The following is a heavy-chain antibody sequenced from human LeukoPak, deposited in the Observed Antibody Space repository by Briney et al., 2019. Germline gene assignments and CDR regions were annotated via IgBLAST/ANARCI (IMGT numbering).Heavy chain of an antibody. Sequence: GGSLRLSCAASGFTFSSYSMNWVRQAPGKGLEWVSSITRSNYIYYADSVKGRFTISRDNAKNSLYLQMNSLRAEDTAVYYCARESAAGTFWGQGTMVTVSS. D-gene: IGHD6-13*01. J-gene: IGHJ3*01. CDR3: ARESAAGTF. CDR1: GFTFSSYS. V-gene: IGHV3-21*06. CDR2: ITRSNYI.